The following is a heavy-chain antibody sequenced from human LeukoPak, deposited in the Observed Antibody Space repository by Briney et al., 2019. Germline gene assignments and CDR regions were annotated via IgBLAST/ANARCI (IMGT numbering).Heavy chain of an antibody. V-gene: IGHV5-51*01. D-gene: IGHD5-24*01. CDR3: ARASRDGYNQNFDH. CDR1: GYSFISYW. CDR2: IYPGGSET. J-gene: IGHJ4*02. Sequence: GESLQISCKGLGYSFISYWNAWVRPRPGKGREWMGIIYPGGSETRYYPSFQGQVTISADSSTSTAYLQWSSLRASDTAMYYCARASRDGYNQNFDHWGQGTLVTVSS.